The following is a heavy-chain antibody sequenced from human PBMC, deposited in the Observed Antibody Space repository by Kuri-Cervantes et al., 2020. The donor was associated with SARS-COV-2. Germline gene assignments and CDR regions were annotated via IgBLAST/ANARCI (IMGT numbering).Heavy chain of an antibody. CDR3: ARDRGGWYTLYWYFDL. CDR2: ISDSGTHV. Sequence: GGSLRLSCAASGFSFSDFSMNWVRQAPGKGLEWVSSISDSGTHVYYADSVKGRFTISRDNARNSLYLQMSSLRAEDTAVYYCARDRGGWYTLYWYFDLWGRGTLVTVSS. CDR1: GFSFSDFS. V-gene: IGHV3-21*01. D-gene: IGHD6-19*01. J-gene: IGHJ2*01.